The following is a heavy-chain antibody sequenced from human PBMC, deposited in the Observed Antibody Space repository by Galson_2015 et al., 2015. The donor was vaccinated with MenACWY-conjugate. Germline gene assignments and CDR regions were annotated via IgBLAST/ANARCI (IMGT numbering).Heavy chain of an antibody. CDR3: AHLWTPSIWTTPVNWYFDL. Sequence: PALVKPTQTLTLTCSFSDLSGFSLSTSGVGVGWIRQPPGQALEWLAHIYWDDDKRYSPSLKGRLFISKGISNKQVVLTVSNMDPVDTATYYCAHLWTPSIWTTPVNWYFDLWGRGTLVTVSS. CDR2: IYWDDDK. V-gene: IGHV2-5*02. CDR1: DLSGFSLSTSGVG. J-gene: IGHJ2*01. D-gene: IGHD4-23*01.